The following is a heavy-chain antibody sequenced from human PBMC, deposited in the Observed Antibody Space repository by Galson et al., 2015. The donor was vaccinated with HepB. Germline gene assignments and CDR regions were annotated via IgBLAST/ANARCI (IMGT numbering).Heavy chain of an antibody. CDR2: ISSDGSNK. V-gene: IGHV3-30*04. CDR3: ARDHYSVYDDFYYGLDV. J-gene: IGHJ6*02. CDR1: GFTFNNYV. D-gene: IGHD5/OR15-5a*01. Sequence: SLRLSCAASGFTFNNYVMHWVRQAPGKGLGWVAVISSDGSNKYYADSAKGRFTISRDDSKNTLYLQMNSLRPDDTAFYYCARDHYSVYDDFYYGLDVWGQGTTVTVSS.